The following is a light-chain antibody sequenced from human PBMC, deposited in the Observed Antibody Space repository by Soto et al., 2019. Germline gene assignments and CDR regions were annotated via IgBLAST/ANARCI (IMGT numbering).Light chain of an antibody. Sequence: DIQITQSPSSLSASVLDRFTITCRASQSISSYLNWYQQKPGKAPKLLIYAASSLQSGVPSRFSGSGSGTDFTLTISSLQPEDFATYYCQQSYSTLGIFGPGTKVDIK. V-gene: IGKV1-39*01. J-gene: IGKJ3*01. CDR1: QSISSY. CDR3: QQSYSTLGI. CDR2: AAS.